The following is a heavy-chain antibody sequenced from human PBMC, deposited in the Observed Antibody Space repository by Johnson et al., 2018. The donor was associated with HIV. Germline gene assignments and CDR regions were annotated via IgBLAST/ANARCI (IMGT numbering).Heavy chain of an antibody. D-gene: IGHD6-13*01. Sequence: VQLVESGGGLVQPGGSLRLSCAASGFTFSSYEMNWVRQAPGKGLEWVSYISSSGSTIYYADSVKGRFTISRDTSKNTLYLQMDSLRGEDSALYYCARGRKDIDAADGLDNDAFDMWGQGTLVTVSS. V-gene: IGHV3-48*03. CDR3: ARGRKDIDAADGLDNDAFDM. CDR2: ISSSGSTI. J-gene: IGHJ3*02. CDR1: GFTFSSYE.